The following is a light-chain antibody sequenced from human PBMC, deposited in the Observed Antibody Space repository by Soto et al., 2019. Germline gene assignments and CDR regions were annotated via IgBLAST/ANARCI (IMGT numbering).Light chain of an antibody. CDR2: GES. V-gene: IGKV3-20*01. CDR1: QSVSSNY. CDR3: QLSDPSLYT. Sequence: EIVLTQSPGTLSLSPGERATLSCRASQSVSSNYLSWYQQKPGQAPRLLIYGESTRATGIPYIFSESGYGTSFTLTISRLEPDDRPVYYCQLSDPSLYTFGQGTTLDIK. J-gene: IGKJ2*01.